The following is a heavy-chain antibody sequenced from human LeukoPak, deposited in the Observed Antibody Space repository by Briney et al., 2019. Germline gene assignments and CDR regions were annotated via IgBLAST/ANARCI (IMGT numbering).Heavy chain of an antibody. V-gene: IGHV4-34*01. Sequence: SETLSLTCAVYGGSFSGYYWSWIRQPPGKGLEWIGEINHSGSTNYNPSLKSRVTISVDTSKNQFSLKLSSVTAADTAVYYCARGLRYSSSWHSKYYFDYWGQGTLVTVSS. CDR2: INHSGST. CDR3: ARGLRYSSSWHSKYYFDY. J-gene: IGHJ4*02. D-gene: IGHD6-13*01. CDR1: GGSFSGYY.